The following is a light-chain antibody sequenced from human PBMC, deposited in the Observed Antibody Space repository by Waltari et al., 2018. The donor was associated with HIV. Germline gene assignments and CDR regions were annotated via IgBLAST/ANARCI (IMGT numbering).Light chain of an antibody. CDR2: AAS. CDR3: QQSFILPLT. CDR1: QSINSL. Sequence: DIQMTQSPSSLSASVGDRVTITCRASQSINSLLHWYQQKPGRAPSLLIFAASSLQSGVPSRLSGNGSGTDFTLTISSLQPEDFAIYFCQQSFILPLTFGGGTRVEIK. J-gene: IGKJ4*01. V-gene: IGKV1-39*01.